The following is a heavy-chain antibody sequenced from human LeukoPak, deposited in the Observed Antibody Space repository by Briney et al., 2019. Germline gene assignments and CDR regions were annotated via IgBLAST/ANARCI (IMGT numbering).Heavy chain of an antibody. J-gene: IGHJ6*04. Sequence: GGSLRLSCAASGFTFSSYWMHWVRQAPGKGLVWVSRINSDGGSISHADSVKGRFTISRDNAKNTLYMQMNSLRAEDTAVYCCARDRGGGYDSYYYYGMDAWGEGTTVTVSS. CDR3: ARDRGGGYDSYYYYGMDA. CDR1: GFTFSSYW. D-gene: IGHD5-12*01. V-gene: IGHV3-74*01. CDR2: INSDGGSI.